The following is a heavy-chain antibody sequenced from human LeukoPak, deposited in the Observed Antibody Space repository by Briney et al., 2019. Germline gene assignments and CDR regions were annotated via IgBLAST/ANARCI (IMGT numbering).Heavy chain of an antibody. CDR1: GFTFSSYG. Sequence: GGSLRLSCAASGFTFSSYGIHWVRQAPGKGPEWVAVISSDGSIKYYADSGKGRFTISRDTSKNTVYLQMNSLGTEDTAFYYCARGYSSSWLGYFDYWGQGTLVTVSS. D-gene: IGHD6-13*01. CDR2: ISSDGSIK. CDR3: ARGYSSSWLGYFDY. J-gene: IGHJ4*02. V-gene: IGHV3-30*03.